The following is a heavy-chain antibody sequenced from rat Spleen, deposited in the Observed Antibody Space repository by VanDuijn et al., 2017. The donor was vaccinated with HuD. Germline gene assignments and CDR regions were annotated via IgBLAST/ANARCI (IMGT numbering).Heavy chain of an antibody. CDR2: ISFDGSRT. J-gene: IGHJ3*01. V-gene: IGHV5-20*01. CDR3: ATENYWFAY. Sequence: EVQLVEYGGGLVQPGRSMKLSCAASGFTFSNYDMAWVRQAPPKGLEWVASISFDGSRTFFRDSVKGRFTISRDNAQNTLYLQMDSLRSEDTATYYCATENYWFAYWGQGTLVTVSS. CDR1: GFTFSNYD. D-gene: IGHD1-10*01.